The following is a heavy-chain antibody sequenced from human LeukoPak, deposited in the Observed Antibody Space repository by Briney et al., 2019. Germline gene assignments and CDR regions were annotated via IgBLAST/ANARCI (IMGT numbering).Heavy chain of an antibody. V-gene: IGHV1-24*01. CDR1: GYTLTELS. CDR3: AREGGKGKYSSSWFDYYYYGMDV. Sequence: GASVKVSCEVSGYTLTELSMHWVRQAPGKGLEWMGGFDPEDGETIYAQKLQGRVTMTTGTSTSTAYMELRSLRSDDTAVYYCAREGGKGKYSSSWFDYYYYGMDVWGQGTTVTVSS. CDR2: FDPEDGET. D-gene: IGHD6-13*01. J-gene: IGHJ6*02.